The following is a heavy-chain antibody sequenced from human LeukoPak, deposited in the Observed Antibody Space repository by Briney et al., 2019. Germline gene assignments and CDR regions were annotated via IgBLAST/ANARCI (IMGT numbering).Heavy chain of an antibody. CDR2: IKQDGSEK. CDR3: ARGGSYFDY. J-gene: IGHJ4*02. CDR1: GFTFSSNW. D-gene: IGHD1-26*01. Sequence: PGGSLRLSCAASGFTFSSNWMSWVRQAPGKGLEWVANIKQDGSEKYYVDSVKGRFTISRDNAKNSLYLQMNSLRAEDTAVYYCARGGSYFDYWGQGTLVTVSS. V-gene: IGHV3-7*01.